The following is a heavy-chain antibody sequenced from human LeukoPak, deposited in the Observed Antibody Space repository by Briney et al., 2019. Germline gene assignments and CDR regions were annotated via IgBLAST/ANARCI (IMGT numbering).Heavy chain of an antibody. J-gene: IGHJ4*02. Sequence: GGSLGLSCAASGFTFSSYAMSWVRQAPGKGLEWVSAISGSGGSTYYADSVKGRFTISRDNSKNTLYLQMNSLRAEDTAVYYCAKDRGQWLAFFDYWGQGTLVTVSS. V-gene: IGHV3-23*01. D-gene: IGHD6-19*01. CDR2: ISGSGGST. CDR1: GFTFSSYA. CDR3: AKDRGQWLAFFDY.